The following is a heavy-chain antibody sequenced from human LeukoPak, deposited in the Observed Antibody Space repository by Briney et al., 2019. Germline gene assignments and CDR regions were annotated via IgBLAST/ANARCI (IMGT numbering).Heavy chain of an antibody. CDR3: ARDLLPYYYDSSGYALGY. J-gene: IGHJ4*02. CDR1: GGSISSYY. Sequence: SETLSLTCTVSGGSISSYYWSWIRQPPGKGLEWIGYIYYSGRTNYNPSLKSRVTISVDTSKNQLSLKLSSVIAADTAVYYCARDLLPYYYDSSGYALGYWGQGTLVTVSS. CDR2: IYYSGRT. V-gene: IGHV4-59*01. D-gene: IGHD3-22*01.